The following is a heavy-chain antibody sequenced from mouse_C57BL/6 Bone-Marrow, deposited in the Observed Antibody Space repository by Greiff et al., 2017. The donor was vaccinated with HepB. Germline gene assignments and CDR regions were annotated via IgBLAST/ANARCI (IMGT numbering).Heavy chain of an antibody. V-gene: IGHV2-2*01. J-gene: IGHJ3*01. CDR3: ARKGLLRFSWFAY. CDR2: IWSGGST. D-gene: IGHD1-1*01. Sequence: VQGVESGPGLVQPSQSLSITCTVSGFSLTSYGVHWVRQYPGKGLEWLGVIWSGGSTDYNATFISRLSTSKDNSKSHVFLKMNSLQADDTAIYYCARKGLLRFSWFAYWGQGTLVTVSA. CDR1: GFSLTSYG.